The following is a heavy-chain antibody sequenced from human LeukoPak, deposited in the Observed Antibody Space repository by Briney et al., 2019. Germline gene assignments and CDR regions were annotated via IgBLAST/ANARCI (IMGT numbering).Heavy chain of an antibody. CDR1: GGSISSYY. J-gene: IGHJ4*02. Sequence: PSETLSLTCTVSGGSISSYYWSWIRQPPGKGLEWIGYIYYSGSTNYNPSLNSRVTISVDTSKNQFSLKLSSVTAADTAVYYCARATRGYSYGPLDYWGQGTLVTVSS. CDR2: IYYSGST. V-gene: IGHV4-59*01. CDR3: ARATRGYSYGPLDY. D-gene: IGHD5-18*01.